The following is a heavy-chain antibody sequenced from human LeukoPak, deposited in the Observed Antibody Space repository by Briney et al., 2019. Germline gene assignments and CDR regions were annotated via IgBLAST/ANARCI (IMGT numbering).Heavy chain of an antibody. J-gene: IGHJ4*02. Sequence: GGSLRLSCAASGFTFSSYWMHWVRQAPGKGLVWVSRINSNGSSTSYADSVKGRFTISRDNAKNTLYLQMNSLRAEDTAVYYCAKDRLNYYDSSGYHDWGQGTLVTVSS. D-gene: IGHD3-22*01. CDR2: INSNGSST. V-gene: IGHV3-74*01. CDR1: GFTFSSYW. CDR3: AKDRLNYYDSSGYHD.